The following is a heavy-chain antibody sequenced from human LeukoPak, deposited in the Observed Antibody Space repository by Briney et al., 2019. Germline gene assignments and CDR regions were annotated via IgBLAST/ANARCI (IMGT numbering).Heavy chain of an antibody. V-gene: IGHV1-18*01. CDR2: ISPYNGYT. CDR1: GYTFTNYG. Sequence: GASVKVSCKASGYTFTNYGIGWVRQAPGQGLEWVGWISPYNGYTKHAQRLQGRVTMTTDTSTTTAYLELRSLRPDDTALYYCARDLSGVPAATQGYFDPWGQGTLVTVSS. J-gene: IGHJ5*02. D-gene: IGHD2-2*01. CDR3: ARDLSGVPAATQGYFDP.